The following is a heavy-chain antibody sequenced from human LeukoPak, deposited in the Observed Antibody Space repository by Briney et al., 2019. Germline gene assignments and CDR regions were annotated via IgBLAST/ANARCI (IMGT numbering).Heavy chain of an antibody. CDR3: ARDNAPLSTYYDFWSGYFGWGLDV. V-gene: IGHV1-69*05. CDR2: IIPIFGTA. CDR1: GGTFSSYA. Sequence: SVKVSCKASGGTFSSYAISWVRQAPGQGLEWMGRIIPIFGTANYAQKFQGRVTITTDESTSTACMELSSLRSEDTAVYYCARDNAPLSTYYDFWSGYFGWGLDVWGKGTTVTVSS. D-gene: IGHD3-3*01. J-gene: IGHJ6*04.